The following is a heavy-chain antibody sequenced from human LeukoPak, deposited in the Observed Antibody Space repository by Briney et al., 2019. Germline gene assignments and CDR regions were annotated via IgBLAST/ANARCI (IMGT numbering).Heavy chain of an antibody. D-gene: IGHD3-10*01. CDR3: ARDLGGRSGSFDY. CDR1: GFIFSSYG. V-gene: IGHV3-33*01. Sequence: SGGSLRLSCAASGFIFSSYGVHWVRQARGKGLEWVAVIWYDGSNKDYGDSVKGRFTISRDNSKNTLYLQMNSLRAEDTAVYYCARDLGGRSGSFDYWGQGTLVTVSS. CDR2: IWYDGSNK. J-gene: IGHJ4*02.